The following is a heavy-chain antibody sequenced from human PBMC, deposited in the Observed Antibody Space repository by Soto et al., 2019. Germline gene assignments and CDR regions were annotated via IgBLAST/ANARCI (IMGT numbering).Heavy chain of an antibody. J-gene: IGHJ5*02. CDR3: ARDAGNDYGDSNNWFDP. D-gene: IGHD4-17*01. CDR2: IYYSGST. CDR1: GGSISSGGYY. V-gene: IGHV4-31*03. Sequence: QVQLQESGPGLVKPSQTLSLTCTVSGGSISSGGYYWSWIRQHPGKGLEWIGYIYYSGSTYYNPXLKGRVTISVXXSXNXXSLKLSSVTAADTAVYYCARDAGNDYGDSNNWFDPWGQGTLVTVSS.